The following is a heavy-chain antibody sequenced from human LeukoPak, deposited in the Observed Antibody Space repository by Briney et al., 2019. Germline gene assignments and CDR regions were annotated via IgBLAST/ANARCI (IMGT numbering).Heavy chain of an antibody. CDR3: AKYGWYDGSGYYDY. V-gene: IGHV3-23*01. CDR2: ISSSGGRT. Sequence: PGGTLRLSCAASGFTFTTYAMTWVRQAPGKGLEWVSTISSSGGRTYYADSVKGRFTISRDNSKNTLYVQMNSLRAEDTAVYYCAKYGWYDGSGYYDYWGQGTLVTVSS. J-gene: IGHJ4*02. CDR1: GFTFTTYA. D-gene: IGHD3-22*01.